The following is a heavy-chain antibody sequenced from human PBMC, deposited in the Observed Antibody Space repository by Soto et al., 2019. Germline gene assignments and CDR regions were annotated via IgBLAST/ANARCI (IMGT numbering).Heavy chain of an antibody. V-gene: IGHV1-24*01. CDR3: PTSHSYYNFDH. CDR1: GYTLNEVA. Sequence: QVQLVQSGAEVKKPGASVKVSCKVSGYTLNEVAMHWVRQAPGKGLEWLGGFDPDEAETIYAQHFQGRVTMTEAPSTDTVYMELSSLRSEDTALYFCPTSHSYYNFDHWGQGTLVTVAS. CDR2: FDPDEAET. J-gene: IGHJ5*02. D-gene: IGHD4-4*01.